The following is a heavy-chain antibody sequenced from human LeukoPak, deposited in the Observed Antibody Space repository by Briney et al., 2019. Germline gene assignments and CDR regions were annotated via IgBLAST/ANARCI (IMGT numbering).Heavy chain of an antibody. V-gene: IGHV4-34*01. CDR2: INHSGST. CDR1: GGSFSGYY. J-gene: IGHJ4*02. Sequence: SETLSLTCAVYGGSFSGYYWSWIRQPPGKGLEWIGEINHSGSTNYNPSLKSRVTISVDTSKNQFSLKLSSVTAADTAVYYCARGPEVYWGRGTLVTVSS. CDR3: ARGPEVY.